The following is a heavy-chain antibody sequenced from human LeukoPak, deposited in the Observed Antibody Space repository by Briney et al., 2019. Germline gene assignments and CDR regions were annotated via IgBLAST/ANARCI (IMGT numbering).Heavy chain of an antibody. Sequence: SETLSLTCTVSGGSISGHYWTWIRQPPGKGLEWIGEINHSGSTNYNPSLKSRVTISVDTSKNQFSLKLSSVTAADTAVYYCARVRLTGDLWYYMDVWGKGTTVTVSS. CDR1: GGSISGHY. V-gene: IGHV4-34*01. CDR3: ARVRLTGDLWYYMDV. D-gene: IGHD7-27*01. J-gene: IGHJ6*03. CDR2: INHSGST.